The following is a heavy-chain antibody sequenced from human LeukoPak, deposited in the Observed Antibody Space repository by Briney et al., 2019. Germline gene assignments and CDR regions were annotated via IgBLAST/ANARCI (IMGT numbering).Heavy chain of an antibody. V-gene: IGHV3-66*01. J-gene: IGHJ5*02. CDR3: ARKVILTMIDTFFDP. CDR1: GFTFSSNY. D-gene: IGHD3-22*01. CDR2: VCSDGNT. Sequence: GGSLRLSCAASGFTFSSNYMTWVRQAPGKGLEWVSVVCSDGNTYYADSVRGRFTISRDNSKNTLYLQMNSLRAEDTAVYYCARKVILTMIDTFFDPWGQGTLVTVSS.